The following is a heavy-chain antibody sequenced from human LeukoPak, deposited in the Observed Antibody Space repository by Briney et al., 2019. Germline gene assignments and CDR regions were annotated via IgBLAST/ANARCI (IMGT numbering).Heavy chain of an antibody. J-gene: IGHJ4*02. CDR1: GFTFSSYW. CDR3: AKDSAYYYDSSGYYYD. CDR2: IRYDGTNK. V-gene: IGHV3-30*02. Sequence: GGSLRLSCAASGFTFSSYWMSWVRQAPGKGLEWVAFIRYDGTNKYYADSVKGRFTISRDNSKNTLYLQMNSLRAEDTAMYYCAKDSAYYYDSSGYYYDWGQGTLVTVSS. D-gene: IGHD3-22*01.